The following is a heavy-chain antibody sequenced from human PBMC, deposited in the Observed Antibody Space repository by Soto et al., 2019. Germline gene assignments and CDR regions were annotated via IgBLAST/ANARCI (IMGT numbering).Heavy chain of an antibody. CDR3: AGPPTAACLPDC. CDR1: GGTISSYP. J-gene: IGHJ4*02. CDR2: IIPILGIA. V-gene: IGHV1-69*02. Sequence: QVQLVQSGAEVKKPGSSVKVSCKASGGTISSYPISWVRQAPGQGLEWMGRIIPILGIANYAQKFQGRVTITADKSTSTAFLGLGRLRSWDTALYFLAGPPTAACLPDCWGPGTLVPLSS.